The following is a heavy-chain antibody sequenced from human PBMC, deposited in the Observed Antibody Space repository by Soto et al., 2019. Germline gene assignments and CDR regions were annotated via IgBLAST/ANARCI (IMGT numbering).Heavy chain of an antibody. Sequence: PSETLSLTCTVSGGSISSGDYYWSWIRQPPGKGLEWIGYIYYSGSTYYNPSLTSRVTISVDTSKNQFSLKLSSVTAADTAVYYCARADWNYIFDYWGQGTLVTVSS. CDR3: ARADWNYIFDY. V-gene: IGHV4-30-4*01. J-gene: IGHJ4*02. D-gene: IGHD1-7*01. CDR1: GGSISSGDYY. CDR2: IYYSGST.